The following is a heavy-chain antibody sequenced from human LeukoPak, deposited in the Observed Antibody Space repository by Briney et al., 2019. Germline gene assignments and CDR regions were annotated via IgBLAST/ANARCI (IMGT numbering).Heavy chain of an antibody. D-gene: IGHD3-10*01. CDR3: ARSSNHYYGSGSYSP. CDR2: ISSSGAST. Sequence: PGGSLRLSCEGSGFTFINYAMSWVRQALGKGLEWVSSISSSGASTHYADSVKGRFTISRDNAKNSLYLQMNSLRAEDTAVYYCARSSNHYYGSGSYSPWGQGTLVTVSS. V-gene: IGHV3-23*01. CDR1: GFTFINYA. J-gene: IGHJ5*02.